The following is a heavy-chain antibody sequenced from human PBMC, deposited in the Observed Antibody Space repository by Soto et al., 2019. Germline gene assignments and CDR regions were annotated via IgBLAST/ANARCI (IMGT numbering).Heavy chain of an antibody. V-gene: IGHV4-59*01. Sequence: SETLSLTCTVSGGSISSYYWSWIRQPPGKGLEWIGYIYYSVSTNYNPSLKSRVTISVDTSKNQFSLKLSSVTAADTAVYYCARGAYSGYVLESWGQGTLVNVSS. CDR3: ARGAYSGYVLES. CDR2: IYYSVST. CDR1: GGSISSYY. J-gene: IGHJ4*02. D-gene: IGHD5-12*01.